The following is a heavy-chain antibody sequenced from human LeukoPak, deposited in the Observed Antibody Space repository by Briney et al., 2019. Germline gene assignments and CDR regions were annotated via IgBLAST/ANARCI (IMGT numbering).Heavy chain of an antibody. V-gene: IGHV4-34*01. J-gene: IGHJ5*02. CDR3: ARLLDIAVAGTNWFDP. CDR1: GGYFSCYY. CDR2: NHHSERT. D-gene: IGHD6-19*01. Sequence: SETLLLSCAVYGGYFSCYYWSWIHQPPGKGLERIGQNHHSERTYYNPSRKSRVNMSLVKTQNLFSLKLSAVTAADTAVYYCARLLDIAVAGTNWFDPWGQGTLVTVSS.